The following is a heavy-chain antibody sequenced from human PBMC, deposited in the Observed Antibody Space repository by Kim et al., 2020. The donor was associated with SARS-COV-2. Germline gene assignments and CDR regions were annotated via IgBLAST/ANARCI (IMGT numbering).Heavy chain of an antibody. CDR1: GYTFTSYG. J-gene: IGHJ6*02. V-gene: IGHV1-18*01. Sequence: ASVKVSCKASGYTFTSYGISWVRQAPGQGLEWMGWISAYNGNTNYAQKLQGRVTMTTDTSTSTAYMELRSLRSDDTAVYYCARDLSSGWYTSDYYYGMDVWGQGTTVTVSS. CDR3: ARDLSSGWYTSDYYYGMDV. D-gene: IGHD6-19*01. CDR2: ISAYNGNT.